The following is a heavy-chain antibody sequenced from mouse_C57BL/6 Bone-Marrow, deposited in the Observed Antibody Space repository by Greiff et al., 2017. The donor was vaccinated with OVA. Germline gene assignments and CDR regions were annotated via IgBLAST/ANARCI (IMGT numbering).Heavy chain of an antibody. Sequence: VQLQQSVAELVRPGASVKLSCTASGFNIKDDYMHWVKQRPEQGLEWIGWIDPENGDTEYASKFQGKATITADTSSNTAYLQLSSLTSEDTAVYYCTTPIYAMDYWGQGTSVTVSS. CDR2: IDPENGDT. J-gene: IGHJ4*01. CDR3: TTPIYAMDY. CDR1: GFNIKDDY. V-gene: IGHV14-4*01.